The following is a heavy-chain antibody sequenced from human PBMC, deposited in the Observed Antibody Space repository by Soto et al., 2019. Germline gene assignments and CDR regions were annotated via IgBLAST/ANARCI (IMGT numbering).Heavy chain of an antibody. CDR2: TYYRSKWYN. J-gene: IGHJ4*02. Sequence: SQTLSLTCAISGDSVSSNSVAWNWIRQSPSRGLEWLGRTYYRSKWYNDYAVSVKSRLTINPDTSKNQFSLQLNSVTPEDTAVFFCARGAPDYLGYFFDYWGEGPLVTVSS. CDR1: GDSVSSNSVA. D-gene: IGHD3-16*01. V-gene: IGHV6-1*01. CDR3: ARGAPDYLGYFFDY.